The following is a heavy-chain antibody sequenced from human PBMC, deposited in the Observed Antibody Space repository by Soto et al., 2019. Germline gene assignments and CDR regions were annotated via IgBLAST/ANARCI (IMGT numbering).Heavy chain of an antibody. CDR2: ISSSSSTI. CDR1: GFTFSSYS. Sequence: PGGSLRLSCAASGFTFSSYSMNWVRQAPGKGLEWVSYISSSSSTIYYADSVKGRFTISRDNSKNTLYLQMNSLRAEDTAVYYCAKAPIAVTPAPHFDYWGQGTLVTVSS. V-gene: IGHV3-48*01. J-gene: IGHJ4*02. CDR3: AKAPIAVTPAPHFDY. D-gene: IGHD4-4*01.